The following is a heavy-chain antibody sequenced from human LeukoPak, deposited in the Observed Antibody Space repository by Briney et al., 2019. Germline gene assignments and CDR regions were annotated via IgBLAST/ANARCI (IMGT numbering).Heavy chain of an antibody. D-gene: IGHD6-19*01. J-gene: IGHJ4*02. CDR3: ARQAPGYTSGWSL. Sequence: WETPSLTCTVNSGTLSGYYWTWVRQSSGKGLEYIGEINQSGDTNYNPSLKSRITISVDASKNQFSLNLGSVTAADTAVYYCARQAPGYTSGWSLWGQGTLVTVSS. CDR2: INQSGDT. CDR1: SGTLSGYY. V-gene: IGHV4-34*01.